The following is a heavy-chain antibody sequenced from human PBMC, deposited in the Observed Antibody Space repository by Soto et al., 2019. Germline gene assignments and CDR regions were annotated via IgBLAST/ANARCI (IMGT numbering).Heavy chain of an antibody. J-gene: IGHJ3*01. CDR1: GFSLSADGVG. V-gene: IGHV2-5*02. Sequence: ITLKESGPTLVKPTQTLTLPCSFSGFSLSADGVGVGWIRQPPGKALEWLALIYCDYYTRYRLSLKSRPTLTKDSSKNQVVLTMTNMDPVDTATYYCAHAYGGTSWPNDAFDVWGQGTVVTVSS. CDR3: AHAYGGTSWPNDAFDV. D-gene: IGHD2-2*01. CDR2: IYCDYYT.